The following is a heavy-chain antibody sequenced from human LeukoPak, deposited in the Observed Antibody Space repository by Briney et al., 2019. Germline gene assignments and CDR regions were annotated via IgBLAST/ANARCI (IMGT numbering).Heavy chain of an antibody. D-gene: IGHD3-22*01. J-gene: IGHJ5*02. Sequence: PSETLSLTCTVSGGSISSYYWSWLRQPPGKGLEWLGYIYYSGSTNYNPSLKSRVTISVDTSKNQFSLKLSSVTAADTAVYYCARRMYYYDSSGYGGYWLDPWGQGTLVTVSS. CDR2: IYYSGST. CDR3: ARRMYYYDSSGYGGYWLDP. CDR1: GGSISSYY. V-gene: IGHV4-59*08.